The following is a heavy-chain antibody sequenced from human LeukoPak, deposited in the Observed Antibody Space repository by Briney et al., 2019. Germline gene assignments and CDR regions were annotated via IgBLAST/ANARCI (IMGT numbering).Heavy chain of an antibody. Sequence: PGGSLRLSLAASGCSVIATDGIWFRQAPGKGLEWVSFIYGAANIYYADSVKGRFTISRDNSNNMLYLQMNSLEAADTAVYYCGRTVLGVKPLDYWGQGNLVTVSS. V-gene: IGHV3-53*01. J-gene: IGHJ4*02. CDR1: GCSVIATD. CDR3: GRTVLGVKPLDY. CDR2: IYGAANI. D-gene: IGHD3-10*01.